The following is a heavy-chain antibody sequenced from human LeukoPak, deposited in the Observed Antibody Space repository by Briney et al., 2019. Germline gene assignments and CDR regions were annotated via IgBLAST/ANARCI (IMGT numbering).Heavy chain of an antibody. V-gene: IGHV4-39*01. CDR3: ARHPKFSVVVTDIFDY. J-gene: IGHJ4*02. CDR1: GGSISSSHYY. D-gene: IGHD2-21*02. Sequence: SETLSLTCTVSGGSISSSHYYWGWIRQPPGKGLEGIGSVYYTGSAYYNPSLKSRVTISVDTSKNQFSLKLSSVTAADTAVYYCARHPKFSVVVTDIFDYWGQGTLVTVSS. CDR2: VYYTGSA.